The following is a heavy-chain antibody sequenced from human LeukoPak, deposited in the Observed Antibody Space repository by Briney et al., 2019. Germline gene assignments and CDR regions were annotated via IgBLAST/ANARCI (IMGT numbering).Heavy chain of an antibody. D-gene: IGHD3-3*01. CDR3: ASQLHDFWSGWTNAFDI. CDR2: IYHSGST. CDR1: GGSISSGGYS. J-gene: IGHJ3*02. V-gene: IGHV4-30-2*01. Sequence: PSQTLSLTCAVSGGSISSGGYSWSWIRQPPGKGLEWIGYIYHSGSTYYNPSLKSRVTISVDRSKNQFSLKLSSVTAADTAVYYCASQLHDFWSGWTNAFDIWGQGTMVTVSS.